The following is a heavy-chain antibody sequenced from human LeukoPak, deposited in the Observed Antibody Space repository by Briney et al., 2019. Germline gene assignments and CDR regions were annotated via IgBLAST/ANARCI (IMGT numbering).Heavy chain of an antibody. Sequence: SSETLSLTCAVYGGSFSGYYWSWIRQPPGKGLEWIGEINHSGGTNYNPSLKSRVTISVDTSKNQFSLKLSSVTAADTAVYYCARAYGSGSPIDYWGQGTLVTVSS. CDR3: ARAYGSGSPIDY. D-gene: IGHD3-10*01. CDR2: INHSGGT. V-gene: IGHV4-34*01. CDR1: GGSFSGYY. J-gene: IGHJ4*02.